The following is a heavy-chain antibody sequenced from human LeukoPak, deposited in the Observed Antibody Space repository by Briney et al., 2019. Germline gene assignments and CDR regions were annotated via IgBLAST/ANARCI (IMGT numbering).Heavy chain of an antibody. J-gene: IGHJ4*02. CDR2: ISSSSSYI. D-gene: IGHD3-22*01. V-gene: IGHV3-21*01. Sequence: KTGGSLRLSCAASGFTFSSYSMNWVRQAPGKGLEWVSSISSSSSYIYYADSVKGRFTISRGNAKNSLYLQMNSLRAEDTAVYYCAKDSSGYYPDYWGQGTLVTVSS. CDR3: AKDSSGYYPDY. CDR1: GFTFSSYS.